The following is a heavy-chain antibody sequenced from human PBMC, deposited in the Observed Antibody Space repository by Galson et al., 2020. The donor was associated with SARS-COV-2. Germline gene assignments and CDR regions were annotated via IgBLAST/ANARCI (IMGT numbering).Heavy chain of an antibody. CDR1: GGSISRGDYY. D-gene: IGHD1-26*01. CDR2: IYYSGRT. V-gene: IGHV4-30-4*01. J-gene: IGHJ6*02. Sequence: SETLSLTCTVSGGSISRGDYYWSWIRQPPGTGLEWIGYIYYSGRTYYNPSLKSRVTISVDTSKNQFSLKLSSVTAADTAVYYCARTTTRYYYGLDVWGQGTTVTVSS. CDR3: ARTTTRYYYGLDV.